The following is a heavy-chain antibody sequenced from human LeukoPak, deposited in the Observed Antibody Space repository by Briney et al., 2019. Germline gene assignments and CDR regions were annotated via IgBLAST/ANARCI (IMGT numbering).Heavy chain of an antibody. CDR2: ISTSGGST. CDR1: GFTFSNYA. J-gene: IGHJ4*02. Sequence: PGGSLRLSCAASGFTFSNYAMSWVRQAPGKGLEWVSGISTSGGSTYYADSVKGRFTISRDNSKNTLHLQMNSLRAEDTAIYYCAKQAYDSPRTDFDYWGQGTLVTVSS. D-gene: IGHD3-22*01. CDR3: AKQAYDSPRTDFDY. V-gene: IGHV3-23*01.